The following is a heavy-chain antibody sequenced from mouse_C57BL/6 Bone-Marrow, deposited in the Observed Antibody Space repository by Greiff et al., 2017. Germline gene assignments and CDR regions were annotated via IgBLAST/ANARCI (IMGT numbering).Heavy chain of an antibody. CDR3: ARTGNWDGIYLDY. J-gene: IGHJ2*01. V-gene: IGHV5-17*01. Sequence: EVKLMESGGGLVKPGGSLKLSCAASGFTFSDYGMHWVRQAPEKGLAWVAYISSGSSPIYYADTVKGRFTLSRDNAKNTLFLQMTSLRSEDTAMYYCARTGNWDGIYLDYWGQGTTLTVSS. CDR2: ISSGSSPI. D-gene: IGHD4-1*01. CDR1: GFTFSDYG.